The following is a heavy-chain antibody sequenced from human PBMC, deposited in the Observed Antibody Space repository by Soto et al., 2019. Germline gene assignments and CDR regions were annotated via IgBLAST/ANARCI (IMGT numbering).Heavy chain of an antibody. CDR2: MDPNSGNT. D-gene: IGHD3-3*01. CDR1: GYTFTSYD. Sequence: ASVKVSCKASGYTFTSYDINWVRQATGQGLEWMGWMDPNSGNTGYAQKFQGRVTMTRNTSISTAYMELSSLRSEDTAVYYCARGGSTIFGVVIPLPRDVWGQGTTVTVSS. CDR3: ARGGSTIFGVVIPLPRDV. J-gene: IGHJ6*02. V-gene: IGHV1-8*01.